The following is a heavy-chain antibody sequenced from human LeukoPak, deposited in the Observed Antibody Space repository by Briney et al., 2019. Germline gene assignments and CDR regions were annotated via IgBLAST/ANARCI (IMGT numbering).Heavy chain of an antibody. CDR3: ARGEIFCSGGSCGDAFDI. V-gene: IGHV3-11*04. CDR2: ISSSGSTI. Sequence: NAGGSLILSCAASGFTFSDYYMSWIRQAPGKGLEWVSYISSSGSTIYYADSVKVRFTISRDNAKNSLYLQMNSLRAEDTAVYYCARGEIFCSGGSCGDAFDIWGQGTMVTVSS. J-gene: IGHJ3*02. CDR1: GFTFSDYY. D-gene: IGHD2-15*01.